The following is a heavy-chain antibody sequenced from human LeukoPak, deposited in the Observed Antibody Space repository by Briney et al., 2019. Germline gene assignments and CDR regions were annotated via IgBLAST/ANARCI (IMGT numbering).Heavy chain of an antibody. V-gene: IGHV3-23*01. CDR2: ISGSGGST. CDR1: GFTVGSYA. J-gene: IGHJ3*02. CDR3: AKSPAVDAAFDI. Sequence: GGSLRLSCAVSGFTVGSYAMSWVRQAPGKGLEWVSAISGSGGSTYYADSVKGRFTISRDNSKNTLYLQMNSLRAEDTAVYYCAKSPAVDAAFDIWGQGTMVTVSS. D-gene: IGHD4-23*01.